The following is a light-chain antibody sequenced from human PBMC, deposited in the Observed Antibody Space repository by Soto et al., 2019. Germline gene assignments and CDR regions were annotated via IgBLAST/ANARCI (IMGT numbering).Light chain of an antibody. J-gene: IGKJ2*01. CDR2: DAS. V-gene: IGKV1-5*01. Sequence: DIQMTQSPSTLSASVGDSVTITCRASQSISILLAWYQQKPGKAPKLLIYDASTLESGVPSRFSGSGSGAEFTLTLSILQPDDFATYYCQRYNGYFGQGTKLEIK. CDR1: QSISIL. CDR3: QRYNGY.